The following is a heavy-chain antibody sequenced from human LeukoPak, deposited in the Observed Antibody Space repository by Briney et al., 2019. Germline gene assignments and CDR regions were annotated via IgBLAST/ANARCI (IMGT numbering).Heavy chain of an antibody. D-gene: IGHD3-22*01. J-gene: IGHJ4*02. CDR1: GFTFSSYA. CDR3: AKSGSSGYYSWVDY. Sequence: GGSLRLSCAASGFTFSSYAMSWVRQAPGKGLEWVSAICGSGGSTYYADSVKGRFTISRDNSKNTLYLQMNSLRAEDTAVYYCAKSGSSGYYSWVDYWGQGTLVTVSS. CDR2: ICGSGGST. V-gene: IGHV3-23*01.